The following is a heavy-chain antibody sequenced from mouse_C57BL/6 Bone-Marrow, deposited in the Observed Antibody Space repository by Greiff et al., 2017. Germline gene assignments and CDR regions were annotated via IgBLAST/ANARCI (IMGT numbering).Heavy chain of an antibody. CDR1: GYSITSGYY. CDR2: ISYDGSN. CDR3: AREGDYYAMDY. V-gene: IGHV3-6*01. J-gene: IGHJ4*01. Sequence: EVQLQESGPGLVKPSQSLSLTCSVTGYSITSGYYWNWIRQFPGNKLEWMGYISYDGSNNYNPSLKNRIPITRDTSKNQFFLKLNSVTTEDTATYYCAREGDYYAMDYWGQGTSVTVSS.